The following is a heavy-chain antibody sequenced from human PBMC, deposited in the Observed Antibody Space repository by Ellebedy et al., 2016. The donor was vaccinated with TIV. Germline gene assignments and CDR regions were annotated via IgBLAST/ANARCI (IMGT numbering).Heavy chain of an antibody. J-gene: IGHJ4*02. CDR3: ARDHLPAWPTVAPPDY. Sequence: AASVKVSCKASGYTFTGYYMHWVRQAPGQGLEWMGWINPNSGGTNYAQKFQGRVTMTRDTSISTAYMELSRLRSDDTAVYYCARDHLPAWPTVAPPDYWGQGTLVTVSS. CDR2: INPNSGGT. CDR1: GYTFTGYY. V-gene: IGHV1-2*02. D-gene: IGHD6-19*01.